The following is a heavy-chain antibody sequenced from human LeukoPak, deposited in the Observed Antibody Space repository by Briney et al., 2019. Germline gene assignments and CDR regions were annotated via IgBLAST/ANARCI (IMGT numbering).Heavy chain of an antibody. CDR2: IYSSGTT. CDR3: AKNVLLWFGELSTNKWFDP. D-gene: IGHD3-10*01. V-gene: IGHV4-4*07. Sequence: SETLSLTCTVSGGSISSYYWTWMRQPAGKGLEWIRRIYSSGTTTYNPSLKSRVTMSVDTPKNQFSLKLSSVTAADRAVYYCAKNVLLWFGELSTNKWFDPWGQGSLVTVSS. J-gene: IGHJ5*02. CDR1: GGSISSYY.